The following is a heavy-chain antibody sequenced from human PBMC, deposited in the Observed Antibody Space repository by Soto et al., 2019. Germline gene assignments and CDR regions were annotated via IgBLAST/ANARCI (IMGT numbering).Heavy chain of an antibody. CDR1: GFTFSSSV. V-gene: IGHV3-33*01. J-gene: IGHJ4*02. Sequence: PGGSLRLSCAASGFTFSSSVMHWVRQAPGKGLEWVAVIWYDGSNKYYADSVKGRFTIARDNSKNTLYLHMNSLRAEDTAIYYCARLTSINYYDNSGYYGSFDYWGQGTLVTVSS. CDR3: ARLTSINYYDNSGYYGSFDY. CDR2: IWYDGSNK. D-gene: IGHD3-22*01.